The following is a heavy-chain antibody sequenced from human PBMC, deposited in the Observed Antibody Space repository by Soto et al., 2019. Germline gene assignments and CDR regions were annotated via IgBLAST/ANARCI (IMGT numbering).Heavy chain of an antibody. Sequence: GGSLRLSCAASGFTFSNAWMNWVRQAPGKGLEWVGRIKSKTDGGTTDYAAPVKGRFTISRDDSKNTLYLQMNSLKTEDTAVYYCTTDSGSWGYCSGGSCYETYYYYGMDVWGQGTTVTVSS. CDR1: GFTFSNAW. CDR3: TTDSGSWGYCSGGSCYETYYYYGMDV. J-gene: IGHJ6*02. V-gene: IGHV3-15*07. CDR2: IKSKTDGGTT. D-gene: IGHD2-15*01.